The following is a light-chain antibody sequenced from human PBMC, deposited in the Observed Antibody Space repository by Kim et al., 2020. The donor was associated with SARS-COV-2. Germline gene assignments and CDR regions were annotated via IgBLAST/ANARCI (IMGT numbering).Light chain of an antibody. J-gene: IGKJ4*01. CDR2: DAS. CDR1: HTVSNY. Sequence: EIVLTQSPGTLSLSPGERTTLSCRASHTVSNYLAWYQQKPGQAPRLLIYDASNSAPGIPARFSGGGSGTDFTLTISSLEPEDSAVYYCQQRNNWPLTFGGGTKVDIK. CDR3: QQRNNWPLT. V-gene: IGKV3-11*01.